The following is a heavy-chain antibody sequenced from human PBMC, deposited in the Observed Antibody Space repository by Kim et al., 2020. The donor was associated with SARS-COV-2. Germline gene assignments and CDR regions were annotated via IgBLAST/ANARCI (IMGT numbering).Heavy chain of an antibody. CDR2: IIPIFGTA. J-gene: IGHJ5*02. V-gene: IGHV1-69*13. Sequence: SVKVSCKASGGTFSSYAISWVRQAPGQGLEWMGGIIPIFGTANYAQKFPGRVTITADESTSTDYRELSSLRSEDTAVYYCARRGWFGELSQMNWFDPWGQGTLVTVSS. CDR1: GGTFSSYA. CDR3: ARRGWFGELSQMNWFDP. D-gene: IGHD3-10*01.